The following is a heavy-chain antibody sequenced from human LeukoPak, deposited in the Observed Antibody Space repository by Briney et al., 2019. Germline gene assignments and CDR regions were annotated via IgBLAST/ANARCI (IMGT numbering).Heavy chain of an antibody. CDR1: GGSISSSSYY. CDR3: ARARGYSYPPDY. J-gene: IGHJ4*02. CDR2: IYYSGST. V-gene: IGHV4-39*01. Sequence: PSETLSLTCTVSGGSISSSSYYWGWIRQPPGKGLEWIGSIYYSGSTYYNPSHKSRVTISVDTSKNQFSLKLSSVTAADTAVYYCARARGYSYPPDYWGQGTLVTVSS. D-gene: IGHD5-18*01.